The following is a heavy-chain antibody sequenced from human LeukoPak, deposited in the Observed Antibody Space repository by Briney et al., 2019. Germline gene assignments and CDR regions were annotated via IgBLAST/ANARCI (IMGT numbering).Heavy chain of an antibody. CDR1: GFTFSSYS. CDR3: ARRRGYCSSTSCSEIDY. V-gene: IGHV3-21*01. Sequence: PGGSLRLSCAASGFTFSSYSMNWVRQAPGKGLEWVSSISSSSSYIYYADSVKGRFTISRDNAKNSLYLQMNSLRAEDTAVYYCARRRGYCSSTSCSEIDYWGQGTLVTASS. D-gene: IGHD2-2*01. CDR2: ISSSSSYI. J-gene: IGHJ4*02.